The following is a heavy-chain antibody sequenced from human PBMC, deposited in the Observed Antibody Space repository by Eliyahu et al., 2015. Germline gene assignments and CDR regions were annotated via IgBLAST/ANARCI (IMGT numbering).Heavy chain of an antibody. V-gene: IGHV2-70*15. CDR3: ARMGYNWKALDY. CDR1: GFSLSTSGMC. D-gene: IGHD1-20*01. CDR2: IDWDDDK. Sequence: QVTLRESGPALVKPTQTLTLTCTFSGFSLSTSGMCVSWIRQPPGKALEWLARIDWDDDKYYSTSLKTRLTISKDTSKNQVVLTMTNMDPVDTATYYCARMGYNWKALDYWGQGTLVTVSS. J-gene: IGHJ4*02.